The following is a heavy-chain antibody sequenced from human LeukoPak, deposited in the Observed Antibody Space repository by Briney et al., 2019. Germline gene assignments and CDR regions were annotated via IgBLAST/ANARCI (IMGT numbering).Heavy chain of an antibody. CDR3: ARDTVDTAMDGLNDAFDI. CDR1: GYIFTGYY. V-gene: IGHV1-2*02. D-gene: IGHD5-18*01. Sequence: GASVKVFCNSSGYIFTGYYMHWVRHPPAQGLEWMGWINPNSGGTKYAQKFQGRVTMTRDTSISTAYMELSRLRSDDTAVYYCARDTVDTAMDGLNDAFDIWGQGTMVTVSS. CDR2: INPNSGGT. J-gene: IGHJ3*02.